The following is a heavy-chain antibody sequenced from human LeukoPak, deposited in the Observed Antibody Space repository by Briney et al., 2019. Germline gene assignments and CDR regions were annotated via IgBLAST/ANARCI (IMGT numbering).Heavy chain of an antibody. CDR3: ARYCSGGYCYSPFSFDY. CDR2: ISSSSGTI. D-gene: IGHD2-15*01. CDR1: GFTFSSYS. Sequence: GGSLRLSCAASGFTFSSYSMNWVRQAPGKGLEWGSYISSSSGTIYYIDAVKGRFTISRDNAKNSLYLQMDSLRDEDTAVYYCARYCSGGYCYSPFSFDYWGQGTLVTVSS. J-gene: IGHJ4*02. V-gene: IGHV3-48*02.